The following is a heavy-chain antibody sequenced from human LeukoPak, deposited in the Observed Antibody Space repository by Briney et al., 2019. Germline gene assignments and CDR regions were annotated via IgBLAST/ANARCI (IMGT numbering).Heavy chain of an antibody. CDR1: GYTFTGYY. J-gene: IGHJ6*02. V-gene: IGHV1-2*06. Sequence: ASVKVSCKASGYTFTGYYMHWVRQAPGQGLEWMGRINPNSGGTNYAQKFHGRVTTTRDMSISTAYMELSRLRSDDTAVYYCARDPLGYCSGGSCYSDYYYGMDVWGQGTTVTVSS. CDR3: ARDPLGYCSGGSCYSDYYYGMDV. CDR2: INPNSGGT. D-gene: IGHD2-15*01.